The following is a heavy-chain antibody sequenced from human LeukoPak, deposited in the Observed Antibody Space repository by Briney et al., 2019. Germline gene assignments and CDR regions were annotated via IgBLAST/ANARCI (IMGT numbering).Heavy chain of an antibody. CDR2: IYGGGDT. J-gene: IGHJ4*02. CDR3: ARDSHKLHSSAYFYFFDY. D-gene: IGHD3-22*01. Sequence: GGSLRLSCAASGFTVSSDYMGWVRQAPGKGLEYVSIIYGGGDTFYADSVKGRFTISRDNSKNTLYLQMNSLRAEDTAVYYCARDSHKLHSSAYFYFFDYGGQGTLVSVSS. V-gene: IGHV3-66*02. CDR1: GFTVSSDY.